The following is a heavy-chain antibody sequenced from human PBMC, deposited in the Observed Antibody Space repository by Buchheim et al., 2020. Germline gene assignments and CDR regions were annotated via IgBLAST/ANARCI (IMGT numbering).Heavy chain of an antibody. Sequence: EVQLVESGGGLVQPGGSLKLSCAASGFTFSGSAMHWVRQASGKGLEWVGRIRSKANSYATAYAASVQGRFTISRDDSTNTAYLQMNSLKTEDTAVYYCTRTGIAAAGYLTNYYYYYYMDVWGKGTT. D-gene: IGHD6-13*01. J-gene: IGHJ6*03. V-gene: IGHV3-73*02. CDR2: IRSKANSYAT. CDR1: GFTFSGSA. CDR3: TRTGIAAAGYLTNYYYYYYMDV.